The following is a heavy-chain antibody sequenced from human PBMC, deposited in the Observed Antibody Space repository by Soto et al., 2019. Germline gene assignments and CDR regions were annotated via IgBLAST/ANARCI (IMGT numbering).Heavy chain of an antibody. J-gene: IGHJ6*03. D-gene: IGHD3-3*01. CDR2: IYYSGST. CDR1: GGSISSSSYY. Sequence: PSETLSLTCTVSGGSISSSSYYWGWIRQPPGKGLEWIGSIYYSGSTYYNPSLKSRVTISVDTSKNQFSLKLSSVTAADTAVYYCARLRAPSRFWSGYYTETHYYYYYMDVWGKGTTVIVSS. CDR3: ARLRAPSRFWSGYYTETHYYYYYMDV. V-gene: IGHV4-39*01.